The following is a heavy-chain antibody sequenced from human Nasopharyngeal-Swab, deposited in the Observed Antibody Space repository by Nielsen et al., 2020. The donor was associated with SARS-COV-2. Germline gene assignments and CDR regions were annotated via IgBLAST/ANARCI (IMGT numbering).Heavy chain of an antibody. D-gene: IGHD3-10*01. J-gene: IGHJ4*02. CDR3: SRTGAIDY. Sequence: VGQVPGKGLEWMGWINPNSGNTGDAQKFQGRVTMSRDTSISTAYIEINSLTSEDTAVYYWSRTGAIDYWGQGTLVTVSS. CDR2: INPNSGNT. V-gene: IGHV1-8*01.